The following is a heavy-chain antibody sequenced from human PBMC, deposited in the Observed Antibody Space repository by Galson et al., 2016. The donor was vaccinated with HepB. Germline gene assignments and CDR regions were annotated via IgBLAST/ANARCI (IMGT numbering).Heavy chain of an antibody. J-gene: IGHJ4*02. D-gene: IGHD1-26*01. CDR2: LNSDGISA. V-gene: IGHV3-74*03. CDR1: GFTFNSHW. CDR3: ARDEGRSYSGMDF. Sequence: SLRLSCAASGFTFNSHWMHWVRQAPGKGLVWVSRLNSDGISATYADSVKGRFTISRDNARNTLYLQMNSLRADDTAVFYCARDEGRSYSGMDFWGQGTLVTVSS.